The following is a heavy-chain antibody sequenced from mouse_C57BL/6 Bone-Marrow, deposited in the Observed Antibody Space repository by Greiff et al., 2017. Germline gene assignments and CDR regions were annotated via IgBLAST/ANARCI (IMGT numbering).Heavy chain of an antibody. CDR3: ARRSLYYRDYFDY. D-gene: IGHD2-14*01. Sequence: QVQLQQPGAELVMPGASVKLSCKASGYTFTSYWMHWVKQRPGQGLEWIGEIDPSDSYTNYNQKFKGKSTLTVDKSSSTAYMQLSSLTSEDSAVYYCARRSLYYRDYFDYWGQGTTLTVSS. CDR1: GYTFTSYW. J-gene: IGHJ2*01. CDR2: IDPSDSYT. V-gene: IGHV1-69*01.